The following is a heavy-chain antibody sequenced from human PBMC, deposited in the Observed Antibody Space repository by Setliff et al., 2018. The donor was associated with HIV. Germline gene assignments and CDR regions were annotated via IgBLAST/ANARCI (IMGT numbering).Heavy chain of an antibody. CDR3: VRAGRGSGRYVYSFDY. CDR1: GGSISTYY. D-gene: IGHD1-26*01. Sequence: PSETLSLTCTVSGGSISTYYWNWIRQPPGKGLEWIGYIYSSGSTNYNPSLKSRVTISVDTPKNQLSLKLSSVTAADTAVYYCVRAGRGSGRYVYSFDYWGQGSLVTVSS. J-gene: IGHJ4*02. CDR2: IYSSGST. V-gene: IGHV4-4*08.